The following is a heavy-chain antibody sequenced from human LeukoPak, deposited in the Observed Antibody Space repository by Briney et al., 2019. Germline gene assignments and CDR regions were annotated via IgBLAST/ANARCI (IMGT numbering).Heavy chain of an antibody. CDR2: INHSGST. Sequence: SETLSLTCAVYGGSFSGCYWSWIRQSPGKGLEWIGEINHSGSTNYNPSLKSRVTISVDTSKNQFSLKLSSVTAADTAVYYCASSRKTYYYDSSGYYYWGQGTLVTVSS. V-gene: IGHV4-34*01. CDR3: ASSRKTYYYDSSGYYY. CDR1: GGSFSGCY. J-gene: IGHJ4*02. D-gene: IGHD3-22*01.